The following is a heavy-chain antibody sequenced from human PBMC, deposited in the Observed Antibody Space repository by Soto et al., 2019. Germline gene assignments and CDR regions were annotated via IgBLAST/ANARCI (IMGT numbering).Heavy chain of an antibody. CDR1: GGSISSYY. CDR3: ARGWGYDSRGYYFNWFDP. J-gene: IGHJ5*02. V-gene: IGHV4-59*01. Sequence: LTCTVPGGSISSYYWSWIRQPPGKGLEWVGYIYYSGSSNYNPSLKSRVTISVDTSKNQFSLKLSSVTAADTAVYSRARGWGYDSRGYYFNWFDPWGQGTLVTVSS. CDR2: IYYSGSS. D-gene: IGHD3-22*01.